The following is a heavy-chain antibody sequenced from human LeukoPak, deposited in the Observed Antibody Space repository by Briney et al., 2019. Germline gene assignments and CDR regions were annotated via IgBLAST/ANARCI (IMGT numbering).Heavy chain of an antibody. CDR1: GDSISSYY. Sequence: PSETLSLTCTVSGDSISSYYWNWVRQPPGKGLEWIGFIYYSGSTNYNPSLKSRVTISVDTPKNQFSLKLSSVTAADTAVYYCARVPYYYDGIDYWGQGTLVTVSS. J-gene: IGHJ4*02. CDR3: ARVPYYYDGIDY. V-gene: IGHV4-59*08. D-gene: IGHD3-22*01. CDR2: IYYSGST.